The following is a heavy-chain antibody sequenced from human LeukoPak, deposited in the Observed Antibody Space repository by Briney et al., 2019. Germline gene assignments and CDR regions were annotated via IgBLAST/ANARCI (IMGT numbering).Heavy chain of an antibody. V-gene: IGHV4-59*01. Sequence: SETLSLTCTVSGGSISSYYWSWIRQPPGKGLEWIGYIYYSGSTNYNPSLKCRVTISVDTSKNQFSLKLSSVTAADTAVYYCARVSGYNWNFDYWGQGTLVTVSS. CDR2: IYYSGST. CDR1: GGSISSYY. D-gene: IGHD5-24*01. CDR3: ARVSGYNWNFDY. J-gene: IGHJ4*02.